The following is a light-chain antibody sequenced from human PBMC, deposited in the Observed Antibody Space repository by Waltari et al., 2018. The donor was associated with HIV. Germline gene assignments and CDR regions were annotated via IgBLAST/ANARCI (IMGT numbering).Light chain of an antibody. V-gene: IGLV2-14*01. Sequence: QSVLTQPASVSASPGQSITISCTGTNSYVGAYDYVSWYQQYPGKAPKLLIYEVTIRSPGISYRFSGSKSGNTASMTISGLQPEDEAHYYCSSYAATTTILFGGGTRLTVL. J-gene: IGLJ3*02. CDR3: SSYAATTTIL. CDR1: NSYVGAYDY. CDR2: EVT.